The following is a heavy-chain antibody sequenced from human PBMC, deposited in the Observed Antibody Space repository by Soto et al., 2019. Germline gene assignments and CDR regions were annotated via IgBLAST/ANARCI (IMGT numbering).Heavy chain of an antibody. J-gene: IGHJ4*02. CDR3: ARSYVVVTAILDY. Sequence: GGSLRLSCAASGFTISSYAMHWVRQAPGKGLEWVAVISYDGSNKYYADSVKGRFTISRDNSKNTLYLQMNSLRAEDTAVYYCARSYVVVTAILDYWGQGTLVTVSS. CDR1: GFTISSYA. D-gene: IGHD2-21*02. V-gene: IGHV3-30*04. CDR2: ISYDGSNK.